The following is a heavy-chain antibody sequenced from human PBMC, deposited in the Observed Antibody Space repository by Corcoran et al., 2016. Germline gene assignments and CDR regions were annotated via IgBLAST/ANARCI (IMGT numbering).Heavy chain of an antibody. CDR3: ARGGGGGRYCSSTSCYPLAFDI. CDR1: GYTFTGYY. V-gene: IGHV1-2*04. Sequence: QVQLVQSGAEVKKPGASVKVSCKASGYTFTGYYMHWVRQAPGQGLEWMGWINPNSGGTNYAQKFPGWVTMTRDTSISTAYMELSRLRSDDTAVYYCARGGGGGRYCSSTSCYPLAFDIWGQGTMVTVSS. J-gene: IGHJ3*02. D-gene: IGHD2-2*01. CDR2: INPNSGGT.